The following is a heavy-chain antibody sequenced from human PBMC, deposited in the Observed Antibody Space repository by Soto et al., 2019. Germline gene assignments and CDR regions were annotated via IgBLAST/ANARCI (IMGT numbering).Heavy chain of an antibody. CDR1: GFTFCTYA. D-gene: IGHD3-22*01. V-gene: IGHV3-23*01. J-gene: IGHJ1*01. CDR3: ARHPPPGYYYDSSGYYGYFQH. Sequence: HPGGSLRLSCAASGFTFCTYAISWVRQAPGKGLEWVSVISVTGGGTSYADSVKGRFTISRDNSKNTLYLQMNSLGVEDTAVYYCARHPPPGYYYDSSGYYGYFQHWGQGTPVTVSS. CDR2: ISVTGGGT.